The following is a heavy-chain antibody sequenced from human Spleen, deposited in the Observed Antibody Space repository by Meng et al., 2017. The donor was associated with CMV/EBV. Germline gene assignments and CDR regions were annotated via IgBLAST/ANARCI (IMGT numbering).Heavy chain of an antibody. Sequence: ASVKVSCKASGYTFTSYGISWVRQAPGQGLEWMGWISADNGNTNYAQKLQGRVTMTTDTSVSTAYMELNSLRSDDTAIYYCASENYYGMYVWGQGTTVTVSS. CDR3: ASENYYGMYV. V-gene: IGHV1-18*01. J-gene: IGHJ6*02. CDR2: ISADNGNT. CDR1: GYTFTSYG.